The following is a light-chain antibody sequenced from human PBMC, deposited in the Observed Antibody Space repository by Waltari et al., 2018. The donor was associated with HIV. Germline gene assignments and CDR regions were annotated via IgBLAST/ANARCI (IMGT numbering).Light chain of an antibody. J-gene: IGLJ1*01. CDR2: EVN. Sequence: SALTQPPSASGSVGQSVSISCTGTRSDVGAYDYVSWYQQHPGKAPKVIIYEVNKRPSGVPHRCSGAKSGNTASLTVAGLQADDEADYFCSSYGGTDTYVFGSGTKVSVL. CDR3: SSYGGTDTYV. CDR1: RSDVGAYDY. V-gene: IGLV2-8*01.